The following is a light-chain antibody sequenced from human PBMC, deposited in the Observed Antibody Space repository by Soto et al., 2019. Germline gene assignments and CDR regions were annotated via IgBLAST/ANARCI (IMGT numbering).Light chain of an antibody. CDR3: QSYDSSLSVV. Sequence: QSVLTQPPSVSGAPGQRVTISCTGSSSNIGAGYDVHWYQPLPGTAPKLLIYGNTNRPSGVPDRFSGSKSGTSASLAITGLQAEDEAEYYCQSYDSSLSVVFGGGTKLTVL. CDR2: GNT. CDR1: SSNIGAGYD. V-gene: IGLV1-40*01. J-gene: IGLJ2*01.